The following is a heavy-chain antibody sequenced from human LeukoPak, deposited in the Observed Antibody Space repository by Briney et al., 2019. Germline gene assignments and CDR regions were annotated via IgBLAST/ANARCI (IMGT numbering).Heavy chain of an antibody. V-gene: IGHV3-33*01. J-gene: IGHJ4*02. D-gene: IGHD2-2*01. CDR1: GFTFSSYG. CDR3: ARDLRYCSSTSCDGGDY. Sequence: GGSLRLSCAASGFTFSSYGMHWVRQAPGKGLEWVAVIWYDGSNKYYADSVKGRFTISRDNSKNTLYLQVNSLRAEDTAVYYCARDLRYCSSTSCDGGDYWGQGTLVTVSS. CDR2: IWYDGSNK.